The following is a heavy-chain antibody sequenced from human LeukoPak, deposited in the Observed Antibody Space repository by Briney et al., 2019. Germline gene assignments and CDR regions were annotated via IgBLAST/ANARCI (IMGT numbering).Heavy chain of an antibody. D-gene: IGHD6-13*01. V-gene: IGHV4-34*01. Sequence: SETLSLTCAVYGGSFSGYYWSWIRQPPGKGLEWIGEINHSGSTNYNPSLKSRVTISVDTSKNQFSLKLSSVTAADTAVYYCARAAAGIHYWGQGTLVTVSS. CDR3: ARAAAGIHY. J-gene: IGHJ4*02. CDR2: INHSGST. CDR1: GGSFSGYY.